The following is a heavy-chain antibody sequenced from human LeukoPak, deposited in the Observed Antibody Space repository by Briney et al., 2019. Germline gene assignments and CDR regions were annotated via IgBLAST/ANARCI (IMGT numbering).Heavy chain of an antibody. D-gene: IGHD2-15*01. J-gene: IGHJ4*02. CDR1: GYTLTELS. V-gene: IGHV1-24*01. Sequence: GASVKVSCKVSGYTLTELSMHWVRQAPGKGLEWMGGFDPEDGETIYAQKFQGRVTMTEDTSTDTAYMELSSLTSEDTALYFCATTVVPGVTLYFDLWGQGTPVTVS. CDR2: FDPEDGET. CDR3: ATTVVPGVTLYFDL.